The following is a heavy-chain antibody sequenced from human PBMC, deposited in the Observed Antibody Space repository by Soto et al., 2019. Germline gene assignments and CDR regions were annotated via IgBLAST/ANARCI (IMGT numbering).Heavy chain of an antibody. J-gene: IGHJ1*01. Sequence: QVQLVESGGGVVQPGRSLRLSCAASGFTFSSYGMHWVRQAPGKGLEWVAVISYDGSNKYYADSVKGRFTISRDNSKNTVYLKMDSLRAEDTAVYYCARGGVGYYGSDEYFQPWGQGTLVTVSS. CDR3: ARGGVGYYGSDEYFQP. V-gene: IGHV3-30*03. CDR1: GFTFSSYG. D-gene: IGHD3-10*01. CDR2: ISYDGSNK.